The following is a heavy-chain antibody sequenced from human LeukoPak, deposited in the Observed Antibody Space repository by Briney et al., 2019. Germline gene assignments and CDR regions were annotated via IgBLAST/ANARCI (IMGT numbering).Heavy chain of an antibody. CDR2: ISSSSSYI. Sequence: GGSLRLSCAASGFTFSSYSMNWVRQAPGKGLEWVSSISSSSSYIYYADSVKGRFTISRDNAKNSLYLQMNSLRAEDTAVYYCARAYYDILTGFSYLDYWGQGTLVTVSS. CDR3: ARAYYDILTGFSYLDY. D-gene: IGHD3-9*01. CDR1: GFTFSSYS. V-gene: IGHV3-21*01. J-gene: IGHJ4*02.